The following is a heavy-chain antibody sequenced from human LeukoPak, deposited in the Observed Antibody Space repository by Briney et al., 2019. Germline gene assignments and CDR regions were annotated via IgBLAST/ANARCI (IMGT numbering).Heavy chain of an antibody. CDR3: ARVASGSQNYYFDY. Sequence: GGSLRLSCAASGFTFSSYWMHWVRQVPGKGLVWVSRIISDGSNTAYAGSVKGRFTISRDNAKNSLYLQMNSLRVEDTAVYYCARVASGSQNYYFDYWGQGTLVTVSS. D-gene: IGHD1-7*01. CDR1: GFTFSSYW. V-gene: IGHV3-74*01. CDR2: IISDGSNT. J-gene: IGHJ4*02.